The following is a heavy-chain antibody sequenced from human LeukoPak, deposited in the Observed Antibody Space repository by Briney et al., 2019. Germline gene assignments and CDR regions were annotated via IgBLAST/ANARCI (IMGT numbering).Heavy chain of an antibody. CDR2: IYPGDSDT. CDR3: ARLGYSGSYRNAFDI. Sequence: GESLKISCKGSGYSFTSYWIGWVRQMPGKGLEWMGIIYPGDSDTRYSPSFQGQVTFSADKSISTAYLQWSSLKASDTAMYYCARLGYSGSYRNAFDIWGQGTMVTVSS. V-gene: IGHV5-51*01. CDR1: GYSFTSYW. D-gene: IGHD1-26*01. J-gene: IGHJ3*02.